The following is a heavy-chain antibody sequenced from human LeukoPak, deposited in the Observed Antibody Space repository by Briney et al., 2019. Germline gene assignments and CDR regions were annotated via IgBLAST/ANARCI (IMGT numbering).Heavy chain of an antibody. CDR1: GYIFTSYY. V-gene: IGHV1-69*13. CDR3: ARDPLIVGATTYYYGMDV. Sequence: SVKVSCKASGYIFTSYYMNWVRQAPGQGLEWLGVIIPIFGTANYAQKFQGRVTITADESTSTAYMELISLRSEDTAVYYCARDPLIVGATTYYYGMDVWGQGTTVTVSS. CDR2: IIPIFGTA. J-gene: IGHJ6*02. D-gene: IGHD1-26*01.